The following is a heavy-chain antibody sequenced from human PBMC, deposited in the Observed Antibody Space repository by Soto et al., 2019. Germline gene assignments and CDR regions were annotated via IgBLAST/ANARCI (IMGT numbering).Heavy chain of an antibody. Sequence: QVQLQESGPGLVKPSQTLSLTCTVSGGSISSGGYYWSWIRQHPGKGLEWIGYIYYSGSTYYNPSLKRRVTISVDTSKNQFCLKLSSVTAADTAVYYCARSGYSYGPNPLLYWGQGTLVTGS. CDR3: ARSGYSYGPNPLLY. D-gene: IGHD5-18*01. J-gene: IGHJ4*02. V-gene: IGHV4-31*03. CDR1: GGSISSGGYY. CDR2: IYYSGST.